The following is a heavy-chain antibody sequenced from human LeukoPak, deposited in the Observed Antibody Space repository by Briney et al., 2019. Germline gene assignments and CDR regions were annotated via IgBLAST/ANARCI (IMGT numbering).Heavy chain of an antibody. J-gene: IGHJ4*02. V-gene: IGHV4-34*01. CDR2: INHSGST. CDR1: GGSFSGYY. CDR3: ARQGGDYYDSSGLDY. Sequence: SETLSLTCAVYGGSFSGYYWSWIRQPPGKGLEWIGEINHSGSTYYNPSLKSRVTISVDTSKNQFSLKLSSVTAADTAVYYCARQGGDYYDSSGLDYWGQGTLVTVSS. D-gene: IGHD3-22*01.